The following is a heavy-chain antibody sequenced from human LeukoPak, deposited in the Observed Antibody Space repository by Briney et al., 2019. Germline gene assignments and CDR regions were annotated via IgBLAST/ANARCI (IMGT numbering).Heavy chain of an antibody. V-gene: IGHV3-9*01. J-gene: IGHJ4*02. CDR3: AKGQYYYDSSGYYYFDY. CDR2: ISWNSGSI. D-gene: IGHD3-22*01. Sequence: GGSLRLSCADSGLTFDDHAMHWVRQAPGKGLEWVSGISWNSGSIGYADSVKGRFTISRDNVKNSLYLKMNSLRAEDTALYYCAKGQYYYDSSGYYYFDYWGQGTLVTVSS. CDR1: GLTFDDHA.